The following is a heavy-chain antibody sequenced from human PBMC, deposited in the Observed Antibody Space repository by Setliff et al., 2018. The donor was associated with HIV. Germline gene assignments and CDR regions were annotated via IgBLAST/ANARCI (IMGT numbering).Heavy chain of an antibody. CDR3: ARDQRWEFPHYFDY. CDR2: IYYSGSA. Sequence: PSETLSLTCTVSGGSISSGDYFLSWIRQAPGKGLEWIGCIYYSGSAYYNPSLQRRVTISVDTSQNQFSLKLSSVTAADTAIYYCARDQRWEFPHYFDYWGQGALVTVSS. CDR1: GGSISSGDYF. J-gene: IGHJ4*02. V-gene: IGHV4-30-4*08. D-gene: IGHD1-26*01.